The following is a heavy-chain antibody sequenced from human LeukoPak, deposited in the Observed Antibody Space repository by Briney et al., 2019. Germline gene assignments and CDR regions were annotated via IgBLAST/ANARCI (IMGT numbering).Heavy chain of an antibody. Sequence: GGSLRLSCSASGLTVINAWMNWVRQAPGEGLDWVGRIASKTDGGATDYAAPVKGRFTISRDDSKNTLNLQMNSLKTEDTAVYYCTTGIRGDWGQGTLVTVSS. V-gene: IGHV3-15*07. CDR3: TTGIRGD. D-gene: IGHD3-10*01. J-gene: IGHJ4*02. CDR2: IASKTDGGAT. CDR1: GLTVINAW.